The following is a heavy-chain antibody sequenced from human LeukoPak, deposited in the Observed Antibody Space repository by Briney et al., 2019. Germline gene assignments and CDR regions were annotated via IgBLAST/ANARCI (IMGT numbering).Heavy chain of an antibody. Sequence: ASVKVSCKASGYTFTGYYMHWVRQAPGQGLEWMGWINPNSGGTNYAQKFQGRVTMTRDTSISTAYMELSRLRSDDTAVYYCARGTDLGPERPPYYDSSGYYVFALYFDYWGQGTLVTVSS. V-gene: IGHV1-2*02. J-gene: IGHJ4*02. CDR3: ARGTDLGPERPPYYDSSGYYVFALYFDY. CDR1: GYTFTGYY. CDR2: INPNSGGT. D-gene: IGHD3-22*01.